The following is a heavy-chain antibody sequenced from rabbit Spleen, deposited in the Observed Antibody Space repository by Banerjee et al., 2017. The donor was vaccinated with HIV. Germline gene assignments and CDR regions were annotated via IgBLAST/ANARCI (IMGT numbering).Heavy chain of an antibody. Sequence: QSLEESGGGLVQPEGSLTLTCKASGFSFSSNDYMSWVRQPPGKGVVWIVCTVGGGSTFNSYASWAKGRFSIFKASSTTVILQITSLTAADAATYFCARDSATSFSSYGMDLWGPGTLVTVS. V-gene: IGHV1S40*01. D-gene: IGHD1-1*01. CDR2: TVGGGSTFN. CDR3: ARDSATSFSSYGMDL. J-gene: IGHJ6*01. CDR1: GFSFSSNDY.